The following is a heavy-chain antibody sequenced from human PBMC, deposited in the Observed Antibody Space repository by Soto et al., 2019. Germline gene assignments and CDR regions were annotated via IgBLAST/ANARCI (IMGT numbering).Heavy chain of an antibody. CDR1: GGSVSSGSYY. V-gene: IGHV4-61*03. Sequence: PSETLSLTCTVSGGSVSSGSYYWSWIRQPPGKGLEWIGYIYNSGSTNYNPSLKSRVTISVDTSKNHFSLRMSSVTAADTAVYYCARESDSGSYYLDYWGRGTLVTVSS. D-gene: IGHD3-10*01. CDR2: IYNSGST. CDR3: ARESDSGSYYLDY. J-gene: IGHJ4*02.